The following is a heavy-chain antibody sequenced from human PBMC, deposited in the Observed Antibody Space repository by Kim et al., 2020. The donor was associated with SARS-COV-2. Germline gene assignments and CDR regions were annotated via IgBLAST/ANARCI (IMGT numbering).Heavy chain of an antibody. J-gene: IGHJ3*02. V-gene: IGHV3-48*02. CDR1: GFTFSSYS. D-gene: IGHD3-3*01. Sequence: GGSLRLSCAASGFTFSSYSMNWVRQAPGKGLEWVSYISSSSSTIYYADSVKGRFTISRDNAKNSLYLQMNSLRDDDTAVYYCARGGETYYDFWSGYSPNAFCIWGPGTMVTVSS. CDR2: ISSSSSTI. CDR3: ARGGETYYDFWSGYSPNAFCI.